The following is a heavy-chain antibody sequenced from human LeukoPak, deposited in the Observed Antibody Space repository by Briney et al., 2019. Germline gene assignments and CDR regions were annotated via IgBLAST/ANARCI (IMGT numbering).Heavy chain of an antibody. J-gene: IGHJ4*02. CDR3: ARVSGRLIDY. Sequence: SETLSLTCIVSGFSISSDSYWGWIRQPAGKGLEWIGRIYSSGSTNYNPSLKSRVTMSVDTSKNQFSLRLNSVTAADTAVYYCARVSGRLIDYWGQGTLVTVSS. D-gene: IGHD1-26*01. CDR1: GFSISSDSY. V-gene: IGHV4-4*07. CDR2: IYSSGST.